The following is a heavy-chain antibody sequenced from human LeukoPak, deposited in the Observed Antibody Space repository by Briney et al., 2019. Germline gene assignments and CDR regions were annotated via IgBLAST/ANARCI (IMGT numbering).Heavy chain of an antibody. CDR3: ARGSYGGPEFDY. CDR1: GFTFSSSAM. CDR2: IYYSGST. J-gene: IGHJ4*02. Sequence: PGGSLRLSCAASGFTFSSSAMSWVRQAPGKGLEWIGSIYYSGSTYYNPSLKSRVTISVDTSKNQFSLKLSSVTAADTAVYYCARGSYGGPEFDYWGQGTLVTVSS. V-gene: IGHV4-39*07. D-gene: IGHD4-23*01.